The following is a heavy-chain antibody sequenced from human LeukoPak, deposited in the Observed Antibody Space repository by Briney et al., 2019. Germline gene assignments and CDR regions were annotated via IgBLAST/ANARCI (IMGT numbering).Heavy chain of an antibody. D-gene: IGHD2-15*01. CDR3: TRHLGAVAAPFDY. CDR1: GFTFSNAW. V-gene: IGHV3-15*01. J-gene: IGHJ4*02. Sequence: PGGSLRLSCAASGFTFSNAWMSWVRQAPGKGLEWVGRIKSKTDGETTYYAAPVKGRFTISRDDSKNTLYLQMNSLKAEDTAVYYCTRHLGAVAAPFDYWGQGTLVTVSS. CDR2: IKSKTDGETT.